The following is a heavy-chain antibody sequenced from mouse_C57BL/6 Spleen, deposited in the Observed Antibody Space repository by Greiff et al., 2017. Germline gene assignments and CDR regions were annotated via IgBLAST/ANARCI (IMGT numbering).Heavy chain of an antibody. V-gene: IGHV3-6*01. J-gene: IGHJ3*01. D-gene: IGHD1-1*01. CDR1: GYSITSGYY. CDR2: ISYDGSN. CDR3: AREEDYYGSSYDGFAY. Sequence: EVQLQESGPGLVKPSQSLSLTCSVTGYSITSGYYWNWIRQFPGNKLEWMGYISYDGSNNYNPSLKNRISITRDTSKNQFFLKLNSVTTEDTATYYCAREEDYYGSSYDGFAYWGQGTLVTVSA.